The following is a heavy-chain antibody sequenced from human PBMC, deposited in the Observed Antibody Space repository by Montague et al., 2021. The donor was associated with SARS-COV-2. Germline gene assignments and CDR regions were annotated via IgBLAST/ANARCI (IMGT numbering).Heavy chain of an antibody. CDR1: GGSIANSHQY. Sequence: SETLSLTCTVSGGSIANSHQYWGWVRQPPGKGLEWIGSVLYTGTPYDHPSLTARVTISLDTSKNQFSLKMYSVTAADTATYFCVAGGDSAKAGAYWGQGTLVTVSS. CDR2: VLYTGTP. V-gene: IGHV4-39*07. D-gene: IGHD3-16*01. J-gene: IGHJ4*02. CDR3: VAGGDSAKAGAY.